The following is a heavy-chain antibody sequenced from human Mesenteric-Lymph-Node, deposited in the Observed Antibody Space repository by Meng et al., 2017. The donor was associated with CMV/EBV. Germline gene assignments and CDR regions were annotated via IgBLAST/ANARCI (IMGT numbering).Heavy chain of an antibody. CDR2: ISNSGSTI. D-gene: IGHD3-3*01. V-gene: IGHV3-48*04. J-gene: IGHJ4*02. Sequence: GESLKISCAASGFTFSSYGMHWVRQAPREGLQWISYISNSGSTIYYADSVKGRFTISRDNAKNSLYLQMNSLTAEDTAVYYCTRGGYYSDYWSGSPDYWGRGTLVTVSS. CDR3: TRGGYYSDYWSGSPDY. CDR1: GFTFSSYG.